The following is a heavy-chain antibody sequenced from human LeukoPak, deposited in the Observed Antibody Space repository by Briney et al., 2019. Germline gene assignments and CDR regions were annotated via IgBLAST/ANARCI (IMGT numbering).Heavy chain of an antibody. V-gene: IGHV4-34*01. CDR1: GGSFSGYY. CDR3: ARVARTMVRGVIDY. CDR2: INHSGST. Sequence: SETLSLTCAVCGGSFSGYYWSWIRQPPGKGLEWIGEINHSGSTNYNPSLKSRVTISVDTSKNQFSLKLSSVTAADTAVYYCARVARTMVRGVIDYWGLGTLVTVSS. D-gene: IGHD3-10*01. J-gene: IGHJ4*02.